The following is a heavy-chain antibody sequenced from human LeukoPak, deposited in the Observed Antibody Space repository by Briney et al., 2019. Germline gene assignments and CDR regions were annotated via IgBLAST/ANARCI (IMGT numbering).Heavy chain of an antibody. J-gene: IGHJ4*02. CDR2: IYYSGST. CDR3: ARGKENSSGTRGYFDY. D-gene: IGHD3-22*01. CDR1: GGSISSGDDC. V-gene: IGHV4-61*08. Sequence: PSQTLSLTCAVSGGSISSGDDCWTWIRQPPGKGLEWIGYIYYSGSTNYNPSLKSRVTISVDTSKNQFSLKLSSVTAADTAVYYCARGKENSSGTRGYFDYWGQGTLVTVSS.